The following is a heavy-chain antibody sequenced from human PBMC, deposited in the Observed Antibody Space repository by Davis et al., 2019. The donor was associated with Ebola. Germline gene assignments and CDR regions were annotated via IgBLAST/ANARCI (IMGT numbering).Heavy chain of an antibody. CDR1: EYTFTSDY. V-gene: IGHV1-46*01. CDR2: TKPSGGST. CDR3: ARVSSNKYCSSTSCYGWSWFDP. D-gene: IGHD2-2*01. Sequence: ASVKVSCKASEYTFTSDYFHWVRQAPGQGLEWMGITKPSGGSTRYAQKFQGRVTITADESTSTAYMELSSLRSEDTAVYYCARVSSNKYCSSTSCYGWSWFDPWGQGTLVTVSS. J-gene: IGHJ5*02.